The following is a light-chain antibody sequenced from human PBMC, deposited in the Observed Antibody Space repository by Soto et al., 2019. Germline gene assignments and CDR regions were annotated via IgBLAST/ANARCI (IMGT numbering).Light chain of an antibody. V-gene: IGKV3D-15*01. CDR1: QSVRNN. CDR2: GAS. J-gene: IGKJ1*01. Sequence: EIGMTQSPATLSFSPGERATRSCLSSQSVRNNLAWYQQKPGQAPRLLIHGASTRATGIPARFSGSGSGTEFILTISSLQSEDFAVYYCQQHNDWPPWTFGQGTTVDIK. CDR3: QQHNDWPPWT.